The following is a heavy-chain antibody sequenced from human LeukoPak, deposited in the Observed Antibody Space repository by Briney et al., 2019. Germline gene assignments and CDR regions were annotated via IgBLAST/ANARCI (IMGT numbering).Heavy chain of an antibody. D-gene: IGHD6-19*01. CDR1: RFTFSSYA. J-gene: IGHJ4*02. CDR2: ISYDGSNK. Sequence: GGSLRLSCAASRFTFSSYAMHWVRQAPGKGLEWVALISYDGSNKYYPDSVKGRFTISRDNSKNTLNLQMNNLRAEDTAVYYCARASGWYYFDYWGQGTLVTVSS. CDR3: ARASGWYYFDY. V-gene: IGHV3-30*04.